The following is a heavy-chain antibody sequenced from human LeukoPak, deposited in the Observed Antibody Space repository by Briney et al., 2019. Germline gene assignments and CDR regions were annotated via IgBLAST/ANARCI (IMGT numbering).Heavy chain of an antibody. CDR3: ARGGPYYYDSSGYLFDY. CDR2: IIPIFGTA. D-gene: IGHD3-22*01. V-gene: IGHV1-69*13. CDR1: GGTFSSYA. Sequence: SVKVSCKASGGTFSSYAISWVRQAPGQGLEWMGGIIPIFGTANYAQKFQGRVTITADESTSTAYMEPSSLRSEDTAVYYCARGGPYYYDSSGYLFDYWGQGTLVTVSS. J-gene: IGHJ4*02.